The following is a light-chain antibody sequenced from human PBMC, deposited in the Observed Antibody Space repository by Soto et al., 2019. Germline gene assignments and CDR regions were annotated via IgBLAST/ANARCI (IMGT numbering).Light chain of an antibody. V-gene: IGKV3-20*01. Sequence: EIVLTQSPGTLSLSPGERATLSCRASQSVSSSYLAWYQQKPGQAPRLLIYGASGMATGIPDRFSGSGSGTDFTLTISRLQPEDFALSYCQQYGSSHSFTFGPGTKVDIK. CDR1: QSVSSSY. J-gene: IGKJ3*01. CDR2: GAS. CDR3: QQYGSSHSFT.